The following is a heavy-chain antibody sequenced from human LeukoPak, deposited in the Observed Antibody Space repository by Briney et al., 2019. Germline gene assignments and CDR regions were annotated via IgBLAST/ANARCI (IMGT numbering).Heavy chain of an antibody. CDR1: GFNFIDYS. J-gene: IGHJ4*01. Sequence: PGVSLRLSCAASGFNFIDYSMNWVRQAPGKGLEWISYIGISSGNTKYADSVKGRFTISRDKARNSLYLQMNSLRVEDTAMYYCARDHRYAFDNWGHGTLVTVSS. V-gene: IGHV3-48*01. CDR2: IGISSGNT. D-gene: IGHD5-12*01. CDR3: ARDHRYAFDN.